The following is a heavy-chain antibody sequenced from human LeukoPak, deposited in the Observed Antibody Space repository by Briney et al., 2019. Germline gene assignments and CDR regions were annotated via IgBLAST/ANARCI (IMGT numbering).Heavy chain of an antibody. J-gene: IGHJ4*02. CDR1: GFTFSSYS. V-gene: IGHV3-21*01. Sequence: PGGSLRLSCAASGFTFSSYSMNWVRQAPGKGLEWVSSISSSSSYIYYADSVKGRLTISRDNAKNSLYLQMNSLRAEDTAVYYCARDRGQQLHHDYWGQGTLVTVSS. D-gene: IGHD6-13*01. CDR2: ISSSSSYI. CDR3: ARDRGQQLHHDY.